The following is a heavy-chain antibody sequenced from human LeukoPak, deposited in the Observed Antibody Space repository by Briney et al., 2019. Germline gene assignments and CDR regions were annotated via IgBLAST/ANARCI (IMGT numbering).Heavy chain of an antibody. CDR3: ARDRRGSYYNVAYYYYMDV. D-gene: IGHD3-10*01. V-gene: IGHV3-21*01. CDR1: GFTFSSYS. CDR2: ISSSSSYI. Sequence: PGGSLRLSCAASGFTFSSYSMNWVRQAPGKGLEWVSSISSSSSYIYYADSVKGRFTISRDTTKNSMYLQMNSLRAEDTAAYYCARDRRGSYYNVAYYYYMDVWGKGTTVTVSS. J-gene: IGHJ6*03.